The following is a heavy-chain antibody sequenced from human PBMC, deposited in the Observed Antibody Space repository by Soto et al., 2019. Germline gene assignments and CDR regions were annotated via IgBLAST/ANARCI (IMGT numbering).Heavy chain of an antibody. Sequence: ASVKVSCKASGGTFSSYAISWVRQAPGQGLEWMGGIIPIFGTANYAQKFQGRVTITADESTSTAYMELSSLRSEDTAVYYCARAHYYDSSLDYWGQGTLVTVSS. CDR3: ARAHYYDSSLDY. D-gene: IGHD3-22*01. CDR2: IIPIFGTA. J-gene: IGHJ4*02. CDR1: GGTFSSYA. V-gene: IGHV1-69*13.